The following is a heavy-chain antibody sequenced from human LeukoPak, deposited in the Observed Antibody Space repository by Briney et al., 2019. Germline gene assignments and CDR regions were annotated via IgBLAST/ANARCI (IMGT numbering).Heavy chain of an antibody. Sequence: SETLSLTCTVSGGSISSYYWSWIRQPAGKGLGWIGRIYTGGSTNYNPSLKSRVTMSVDTSKNQFSLKLSSVTAADTAVYYCARAGYRYFDYWGQGTLVTVSS. CDR3: ARAGYRYFDY. D-gene: IGHD5-24*01. J-gene: IGHJ4*02. V-gene: IGHV4-4*07. CDR2: IYTGGST. CDR1: GGSISSYY.